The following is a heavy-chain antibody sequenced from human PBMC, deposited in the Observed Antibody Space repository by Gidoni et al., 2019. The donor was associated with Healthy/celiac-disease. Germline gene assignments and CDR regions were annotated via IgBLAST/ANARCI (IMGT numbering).Heavy chain of an antibody. V-gene: IGHV3-23*01. CDR1: GFTFSSDA. CDR2: ISGSGGST. J-gene: IGHJ4*02. D-gene: IGHD2-2*01. Sequence: EVQLLESGGGLVQPGGSLSLSCAASGFTFSSDALSWVRQAPGKGLAWVSAISGSGGSTYYADSVKGRFTISRDNSKNTLYLQMNSLRAEDTAVYYCAKVAPAAIYDFDYWGQGTLVTVSS. CDR3: AKVAPAAIYDFDY.